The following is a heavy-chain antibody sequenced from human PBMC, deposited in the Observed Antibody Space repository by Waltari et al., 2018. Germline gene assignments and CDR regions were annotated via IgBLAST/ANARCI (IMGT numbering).Heavy chain of an antibody. CDR2: IYYSGST. V-gene: IGHV4-59*11. J-gene: IGHJ6*02. CDR1: GGSIRSPS. Sequence: QVQLQESGPGLVKPSETLSLTCTFPGGSIRSPSWSWLRQPPGKGLEWIGYIYYSGSTNYNPSLKSRVTISVDTSKNQFSLKLSSVTAADTAVYYCATGFRGSGSYFTYYYGMDVWGQGTTVTVSS. D-gene: IGHD3-10*01. CDR3: ATGFRGSGSYFTYYYGMDV.